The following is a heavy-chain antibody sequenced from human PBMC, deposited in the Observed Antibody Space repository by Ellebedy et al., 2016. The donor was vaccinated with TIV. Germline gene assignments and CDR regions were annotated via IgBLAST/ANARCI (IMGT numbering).Heavy chain of an antibody. J-gene: IGHJ3*02. CDR1: GFFFSNSN. D-gene: IGHD1-20*01. V-gene: IGHV3-21*04. CDR2: ITGSSSDI. CDR3: AKDGGGITGTADAFDI. Sequence: PGGSLRLSCAASGFFFSNSNMNWVRQAPGKGPEWLSCITGSSSDIWYADSVKGRFTISRDNSKNTLYLQMNSLRAEDTAVYYCAKDGGGITGTADAFDIWGQGTMVTVSS.